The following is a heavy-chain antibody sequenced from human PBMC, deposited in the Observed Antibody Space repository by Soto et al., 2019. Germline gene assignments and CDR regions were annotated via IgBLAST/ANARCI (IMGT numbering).Heavy chain of an antibody. CDR2: IDWDDDK. J-gene: IGHJ4*02. V-gene: IGHV2-70*01. D-gene: IGHD3-3*01. Sequence: SGPTLVNPTQTLTLTCTFSGFSLSTSGMCVSWIRQPPGKALEWLALIDWDDDKYYSTSLKTRLTISKDTSKNQVVLTMTNMDPVDTATYYCARIFLRLDQYYFDYWGQGTLVTVSS. CDR3: ARIFLRLDQYYFDY. CDR1: GFSLSTSGMC.